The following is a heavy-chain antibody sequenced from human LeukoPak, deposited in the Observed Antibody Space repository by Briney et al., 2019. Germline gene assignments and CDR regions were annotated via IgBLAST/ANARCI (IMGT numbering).Heavy chain of an antibody. V-gene: IGHV4-34*01. CDR3: ATTSRPLSRFDY. Sequence: SETLSLTCAVYGGSFSGYYWSWIRQPPGKVLEWIGEINHSGSTNYNPSLKSRVTISVDTSKNQFSLKLSSVTAADTAVYYCATTSRPLSRFDYWGQGTLVTVSS. CDR1: GGSFSGYY. J-gene: IGHJ4*02. D-gene: IGHD3-16*02. CDR2: INHSGST.